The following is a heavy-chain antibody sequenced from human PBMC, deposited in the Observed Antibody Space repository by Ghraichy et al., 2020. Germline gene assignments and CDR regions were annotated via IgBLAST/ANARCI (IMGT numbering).Heavy chain of an antibody. CDR1: GGSISSYY. D-gene: IGHD3-10*01. V-gene: IGHV4-59*01. CDR3: ASSSSGGTMVRGVTFDY. CDR2: IYYSGST. J-gene: IGHJ4*02. Sequence: ESLNISCTVSGGSISSYYWSWIRQPPGKGLEWIGYIYYSGSTNYNPSLKSRVTISVDTSKNQFSLKLSSVTAADTAVYYCASSSSGGTMVRGVTFDYWGQGTLVTVSS.